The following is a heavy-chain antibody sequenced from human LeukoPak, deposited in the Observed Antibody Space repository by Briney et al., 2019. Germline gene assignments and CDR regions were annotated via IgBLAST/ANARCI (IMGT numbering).Heavy chain of an antibody. CDR2: IYYRAST. Sequence: SETLSLTCTVSGVSIRSSHYYWGSIRQPPGKGMEWIGIIYYRASTYYTPSPKSRVTISVDTSTNQFSLKLSTVTAADTAVYYCARLNGNYYRFDYWGQGILVTVSS. J-gene: IGHJ4*02. CDR1: GVSIRSSHYY. D-gene: IGHD1-26*01. CDR3: ARLNGNYYRFDY. V-gene: IGHV4-39*01.